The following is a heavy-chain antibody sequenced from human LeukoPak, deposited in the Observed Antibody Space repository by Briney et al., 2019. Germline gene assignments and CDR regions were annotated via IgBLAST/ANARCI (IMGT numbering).Heavy chain of an antibody. Sequence: GGSLRLSCAASGFTFSSYGMHWVRQVPGKGLGWGGVIWYDGSNKYYADSVKGRFTISRGNSKNTLYLQMNSLRAEDTAVYYCASYSSSWRALDYWGQGTLVTVSS. J-gene: IGHJ4*02. CDR3: ASYSSSWRALDY. CDR2: IWYDGSNK. CDR1: GFTFSSYG. D-gene: IGHD6-13*01. V-gene: IGHV3-33*01.